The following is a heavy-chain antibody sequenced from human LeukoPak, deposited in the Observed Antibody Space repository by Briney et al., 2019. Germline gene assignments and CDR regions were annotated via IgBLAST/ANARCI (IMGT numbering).Heavy chain of an antibody. D-gene: IGHD3-10*01. J-gene: IGHJ3*02. V-gene: IGHV3-30-3*01. CDR2: ISYDGSNK. CDR1: GFTSSSYA. Sequence: GGSLRLSCAASGFTSSSYAMHWVRQAPGKGLEWVAVISYDGSNKYYADSVKGRFTISRDNSKNTLYLQMNSLRAEDTAVYYCARDPVRSGSPFGDAFDIWGQGTMVTVSS. CDR3: ARDPVRSGSPFGDAFDI.